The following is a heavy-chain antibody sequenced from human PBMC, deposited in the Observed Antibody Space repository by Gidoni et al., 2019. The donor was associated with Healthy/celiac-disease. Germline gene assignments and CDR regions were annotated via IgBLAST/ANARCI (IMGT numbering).Heavy chain of an antibody. J-gene: IGHJ5*02. V-gene: IGHV3-11*06. CDR3: ARVDHIWGSYPQGWFDP. Sequence: QVQLVESGGGLVKPGGSLRLSCAASGFSFSDYYMSWIRQAPGKGLEWVSYISSSRSDTNYADSVKGRFTIFRDNANNSMYLQMNSLRAEDTAVYYCARVDHIWGSYPQGWFDPWGQGTLVTVSS. D-gene: IGHD3-16*02. CDR2: ISSSRSDT. CDR1: GFSFSDYY.